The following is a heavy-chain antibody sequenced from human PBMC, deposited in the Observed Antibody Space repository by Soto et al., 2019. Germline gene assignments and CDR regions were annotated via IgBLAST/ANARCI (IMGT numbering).Heavy chain of an antibody. Sequence: GGSLRLSCAASGFTFSSYGMHWVRQAPGKGLEWVAVISYDGSNKYYADSVKGRFTISRDNSKNTLYLQMNSLRAEDTAVYYCAKDSGYSYGYPRGILDYWGQGTLVTVSS. CDR3: AKDSGYSYGYPRGILDY. V-gene: IGHV3-30*18. J-gene: IGHJ4*02. D-gene: IGHD5-18*01. CDR2: ISYDGSNK. CDR1: GFTFSSYG.